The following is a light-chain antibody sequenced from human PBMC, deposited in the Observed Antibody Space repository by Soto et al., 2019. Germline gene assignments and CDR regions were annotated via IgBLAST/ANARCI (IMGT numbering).Light chain of an antibody. CDR3: MQATQFPHT. V-gene: IGKV2-24*01. J-gene: IGKJ2*01. CDR2: KTS. CDR1: QSLLDSDGDTY. Sequence: DIVMTQTPLSSPVTLGQPASISCRSSQSLLDSDGDTYLSWLQQRLGQPPRLLIYKTSSRFSGVPDRFSGSGAGTDFTLKISRVEVEDVGVYYCMQATQFPHTFGQGTKLEI.